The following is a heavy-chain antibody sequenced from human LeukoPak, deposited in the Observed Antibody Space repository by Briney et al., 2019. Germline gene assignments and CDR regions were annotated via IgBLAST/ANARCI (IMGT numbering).Heavy chain of an antibody. V-gene: IGHV4-34*01. Sequence: SETLSLTCAVYGGSFSGYYWSWIRQPPGKGLEWIGEINHSGSTNYNPSLKSRVTISVGTSKNQFSLKLSSVTAADTAVYYCARAPTDYDILAYFDYWGQGTLVTVSS. CDR1: GGSFSGYY. J-gene: IGHJ4*02. D-gene: IGHD3-9*01. CDR2: INHSGST. CDR3: ARAPTDYDILAYFDY.